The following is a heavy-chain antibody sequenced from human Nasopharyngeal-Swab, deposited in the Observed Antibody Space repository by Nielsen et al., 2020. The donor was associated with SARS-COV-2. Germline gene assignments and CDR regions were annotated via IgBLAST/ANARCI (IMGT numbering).Heavy chain of an antibody. CDR3: ARETPLPRSWYLLGSYYYGMDV. J-gene: IGHJ6*02. D-gene: IGHD6-13*01. CDR2: IWYDGSNK. CDR1: GFTFSSYG. V-gene: IGHV3-33*01. Sequence: GESLKISCAASGFTFSSYGMHWVRQAPGKGLEWVAVIWYDGSNKYYADSVKGRFTISRDNSKNTLYLQMNSLRAEDTAVYYCARETPLPRSWYLLGSYYYGMDVRGQGTTVTVSS.